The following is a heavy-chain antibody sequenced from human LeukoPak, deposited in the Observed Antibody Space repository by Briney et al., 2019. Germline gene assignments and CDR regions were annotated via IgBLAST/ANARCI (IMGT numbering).Heavy chain of an antibody. CDR2: ISGGGDET. Sequence: GGSLRLSCSASGFTFSSCAMSWVRQTPGKGLEWVSGISGGGDETYYADSGKGRFTIFRDNSKSTLYLQMNSLRAEDTAVYYCVKEGPLRRTDFDFWAQGTLVTVSS. CDR1: GFTFSSCA. CDR3: VKEGPLRRTDFDF. V-gene: IGHV3-23*01. J-gene: IGHJ4*02.